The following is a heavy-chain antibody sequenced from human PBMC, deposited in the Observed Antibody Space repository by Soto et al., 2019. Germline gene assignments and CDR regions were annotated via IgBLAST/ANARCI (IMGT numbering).Heavy chain of an antibody. CDR2: ISGSGGST. V-gene: IGHV3-23*01. D-gene: IGHD3-10*01. J-gene: IGHJ5*02. Sequence: QSGGSLRLSCAASGFTFSSYAMSWVRQAPGKGLEWVSAISGSGGSTYYADSVKGRFTISRDNSKNTLYLQMNSLRAEDTAVYYCAKGPRVLLWFGEREFDPWGQGTLVTVSS. CDR1: GFTFSSYA. CDR3: AKGPRVLLWFGEREFDP.